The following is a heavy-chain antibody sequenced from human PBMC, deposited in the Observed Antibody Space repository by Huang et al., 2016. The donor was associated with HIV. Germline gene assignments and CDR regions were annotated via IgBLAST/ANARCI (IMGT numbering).Heavy chain of an antibody. Sequence: QVQLQESGPGLVKPSETLSLTCTVSGASISSHYWTWLRQPPGTGREGIGSFYYSWSTKSDPYIKSRVTIALDTAKNKFSLSLTSVTAADTAIYYGARGTNWVFSWYFDLWGRGTLVTVSS. CDR2: FYYSWST. CDR3: ARGTNWVFSWYFDL. CDR1: GASISSHY. J-gene: IGHJ2*01. D-gene: IGHD7-27*01. V-gene: IGHV4-59*11.